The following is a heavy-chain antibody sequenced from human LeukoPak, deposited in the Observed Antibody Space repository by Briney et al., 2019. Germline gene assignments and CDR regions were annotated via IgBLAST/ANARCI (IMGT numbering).Heavy chain of an antibody. J-gene: IGHJ4*02. CDR1: GYTVTGYY. D-gene: IGHD3-22*01. CDR2: INPNSGGT. CDR3: ARDYYDSSGYSGY. V-gene: IGHV1-2*02. Sequence: ASVKVSCKASGYTVTGYYMHWVRQAPGQGLEWMGWINPNSGGTNYAQKFQGRVTMTRDTSISTAYMELSRLRSDDTAVYYCARDYYDSSGYSGYWGQGTLVTVSS.